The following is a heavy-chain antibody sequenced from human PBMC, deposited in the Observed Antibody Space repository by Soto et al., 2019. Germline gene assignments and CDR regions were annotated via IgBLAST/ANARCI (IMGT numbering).Heavy chain of an antibody. J-gene: IGHJ4*02. D-gene: IGHD3-16*01. V-gene: IGHV3-23*01. Sequence: EVQVSESGGGLVQPGGSLRLSCATSGFTFSNYPMNWVRQAPGKGLEWVSGISAGGDSTYYADSVKGRFTIFRDNSKNTLYLQMNSLTAEDTAVYYCGRDSAVGELFVRFDYWGQGTLVTVSS. CDR3: GRDSAVGELFVRFDY. CDR1: GFTFSNYP. CDR2: ISAGGDST.